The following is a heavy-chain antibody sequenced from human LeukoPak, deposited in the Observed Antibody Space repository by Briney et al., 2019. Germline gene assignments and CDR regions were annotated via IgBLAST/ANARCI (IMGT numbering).Heavy chain of an antibody. CDR3: ARGLSEATRGNWNDNWFDP. V-gene: IGHV1-69*04. D-gene: IGHD1-20*01. Sequence: SVKVSCKASGGTFSSYAISWVRQAPGQGLEWMGRIIPILGIANYAQKFQGRVTITADKSTSTAYMELSSLRSEDTAVYYCARGLSEATRGNWNDNWFDPWGQGTLVTVSS. CDR1: GGTFSSYA. CDR2: IIPILGIA. J-gene: IGHJ5*02.